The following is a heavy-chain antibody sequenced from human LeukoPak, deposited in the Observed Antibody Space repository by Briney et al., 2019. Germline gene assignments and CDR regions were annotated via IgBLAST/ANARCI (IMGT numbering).Heavy chain of an antibody. CDR3: ARVIEAVSSWNLRDYYYMDV. J-gene: IGHJ6*03. Sequence: GGSLRLSCAASGFTFSSYWMSWVRQAPGKGLEWVANIKQDGSEKYYVDSVKGRFTISRDNAKNSLYLQMNSLRAEDTAVYYCARVIEAVSSWNLRDYYYMDVWGKGTTVTISS. D-gene: IGHD6-13*01. CDR1: GFTFSSYW. V-gene: IGHV3-7*01. CDR2: IKQDGSEK.